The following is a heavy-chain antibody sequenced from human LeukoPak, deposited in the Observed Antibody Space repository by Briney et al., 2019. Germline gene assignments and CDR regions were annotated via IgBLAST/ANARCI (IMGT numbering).Heavy chain of an antibody. Sequence: GGSLRLSCAASGFTFSSYCMNWVRQAPGKGLEWVSSISSSSSYIYYADSVKGRFTISRDNAKNSLYLQMNSLRAEDTAVYYCASPGYSSSWALDYWGQGTLVTVSS. CDR1: GFTFSSYC. CDR2: ISSSSSYI. CDR3: ASPGYSSSWALDY. J-gene: IGHJ4*02. V-gene: IGHV3-21*01. D-gene: IGHD6-13*01.